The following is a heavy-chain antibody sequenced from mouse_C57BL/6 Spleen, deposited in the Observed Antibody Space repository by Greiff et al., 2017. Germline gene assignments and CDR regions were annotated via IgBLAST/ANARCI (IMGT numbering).Heavy chain of an antibody. J-gene: IGHJ3*01. Sequence: QVQLQQSGAELVRPGASVTLSCKASGYTFTDYEMHWVKQTPVHGLEWIGAIDPETGGTAYNQKFKGKAILTADKSSSTAYMELRSLTSEDSAVYYCTRHGSSSWFAYWGQGTLVTVSA. CDR1: GYTFTDYE. CDR3: TRHGSSSWFAY. D-gene: IGHD1-1*01. V-gene: IGHV1-15*01. CDR2: IDPETGGT.